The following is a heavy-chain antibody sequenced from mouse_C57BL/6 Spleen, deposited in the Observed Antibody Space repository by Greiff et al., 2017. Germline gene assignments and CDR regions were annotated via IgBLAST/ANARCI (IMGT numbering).Heavy chain of an antibody. D-gene: IGHD2-3*01. CDR2: IYPGDGDT. CDR1: GYAFSSYW. Sequence: QVQLQQSGAELVKPGASVKISCKASGYAFSSYWMNWVKQRPGKGLEWIGQIYPGDGDTNYNGKFKGQATLTADKSSSTAYMQLSSLTSEDSAVSFWEKGAFYDGYYWYFDVWGTGTTVTVSA. CDR3: EKGAFYDGYYWYFDV. J-gene: IGHJ1*03. V-gene: IGHV1-80*01.